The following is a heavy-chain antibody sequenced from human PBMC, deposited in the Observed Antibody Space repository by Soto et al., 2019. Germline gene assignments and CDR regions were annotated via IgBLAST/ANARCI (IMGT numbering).Heavy chain of an antibody. D-gene: IGHD6-13*01. CDR3: AKAINAAAGSYYYYYGMDV. V-gene: IGHV3-23*01. CDR1: GFTFSSYA. J-gene: IGHJ6*02. Sequence: PGGSLRLSCAASGFTFSSYAMSWVRQAPGKGLEWVSAISGSGGSTYYADSVKGRFTVSRDNSKNTLYLQMNSLRAEDTAVYYCAKAINAAAGSYYYYYGMDVWGQGTTVTVSS. CDR2: ISGSGGST.